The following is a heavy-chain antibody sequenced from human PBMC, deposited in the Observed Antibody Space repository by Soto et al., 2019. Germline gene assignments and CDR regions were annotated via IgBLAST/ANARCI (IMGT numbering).Heavy chain of an antibody. CDR1: GGSISSSSYY. CDR2: IYYSGST. V-gene: IGHV4-39*01. J-gene: IGHJ4*02. Sequence: SLTCTVSGGSISSSSYYWGWIRQPPGKGLEWIGSIYYSGSTYYNPSLKSRVTISVDTSKNQFSLKLSSVTAADTAVYYCARHLDFMGFWSGYYTYFDYWGQGTLVTVSS. CDR3: ARHLDFMGFWSGYYTYFDY. D-gene: IGHD3-3*01.